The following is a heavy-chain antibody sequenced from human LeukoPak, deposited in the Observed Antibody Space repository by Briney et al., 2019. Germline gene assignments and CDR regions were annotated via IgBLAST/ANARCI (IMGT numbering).Heavy chain of an antibody. V-gene: IGHV3-23*01. CDR3: AKGIYSSGWSYFDY. CDR1: GFTFSNSA. J-gene: IGHJ4*01. D-gene: IGHD6-19*01. Sequence: GGSLRLSCAASGFTFSNSAMSWVRQAPGKGLEWVSTLSGSGITTHYADSVKGRFTISRDNSKNTLYLQMNSLRAEDTAVYYCAKGIYSSGWSYFDYWGHGTLVTVS. CDR2: LSGSGITT.